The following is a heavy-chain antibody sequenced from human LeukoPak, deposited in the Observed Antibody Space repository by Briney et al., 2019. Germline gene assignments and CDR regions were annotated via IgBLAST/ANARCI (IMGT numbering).Heavy chain of an antibody. D-gene: IGHD2-21*02. J-gene: IGHJ4*02. V-gene: IGHV3-43*02. CDR1: GFTFDDYA. CDR2: ISGDGGST. Sequence: GGSLRLSCAASGFTFDDYAMHWVRQAPGKGLEWVSLISGDGGSTYYADSVKGRFTISRDNSKNSLYLQTNSLRTEDTALYYCAKDIAHIVVGTAIGSLDYWGQGTLVTVSS. CDR3: AKDIAHIVVGTAIGSLDY.